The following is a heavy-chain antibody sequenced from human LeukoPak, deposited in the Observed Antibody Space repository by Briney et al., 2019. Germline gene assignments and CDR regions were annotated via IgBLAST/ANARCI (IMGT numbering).Heavy chain of an antibody. V-gene: IGHV3-23*01. CDR1: GFTFSSYA. D-gene: IGHD2-15*01. CDR2: TGGSGGST. J-gene: IGHJ3*02. CDR3: AKSTSYCSGGSCFSEAFDI. Sequence: SGGSLSLSCAASGFTFSSYAMSWVREAPGKGVECVSATGGSGGSTYYADSVKGRLPITRDNSKNTLYLQIIRLRAEATAVYYCAKSTSYCSGGSCFSEAFDIWGQGTMVTVSS.